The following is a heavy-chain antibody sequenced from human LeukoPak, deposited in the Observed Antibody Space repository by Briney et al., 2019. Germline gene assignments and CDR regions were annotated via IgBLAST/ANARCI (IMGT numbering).Heavy chain of an antibody. CDR3: ARGLAARGATMDV. J-gene: IGHJ6*04. CDR1: GFTLNTNW. CDR2: INGDGSST. Sequence: PGGSLRLSCAASGFTLNTNWMHWVRQAPGKGLVWVSRINGDGSSTTYADSVKGRFTISRDNAKNTLYLQMNSLRAEDTAVYYCARGLAARGATMDVWGKGTTVTVSS. V-gene: IGHV3-74*01. D-gene: IGHD3-10*01.